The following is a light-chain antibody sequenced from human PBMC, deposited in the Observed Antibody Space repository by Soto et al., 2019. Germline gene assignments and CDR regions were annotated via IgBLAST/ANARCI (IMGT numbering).Light chain of an antibody. Sequence: QSALTQPASVSGSPGQSITISCTGTSSDIGTYNYVSWYQHHPGKAPKLIIYDVSNRPSGVSNRFSGSKSGNTASLAISGLQAEDEGDYYCSSYTSTTTPVLFGGGTKVTVL. V-gene: IGLV2-14*03. CDR3: SSYTSTTTPVL. CDR1: SSDIGTYNY. J-gene: IGLJ2*01. CDR2: DVS.